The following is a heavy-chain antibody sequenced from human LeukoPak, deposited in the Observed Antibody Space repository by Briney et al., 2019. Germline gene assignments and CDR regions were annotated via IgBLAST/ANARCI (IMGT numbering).Heavy chain of an antibody. D-gene: IGHD3-10*01. CDR3: ARRFGVLSRYFDL. Sequence: PGGSLRLSCAASGFTFDDYDMSWVRHAPGKGLEWVSGINWNGGSTGYADSVKGRFTISRDNAKNSLNLQMKSLRVEDTALYYCARRFGVLSRYFDLWGRGTLVTVSS. J-gene: IGHJ2*01. CDR2: INWNGGST. V-gene: IGHV3-20*04. CDR1: GFTFDDYD.